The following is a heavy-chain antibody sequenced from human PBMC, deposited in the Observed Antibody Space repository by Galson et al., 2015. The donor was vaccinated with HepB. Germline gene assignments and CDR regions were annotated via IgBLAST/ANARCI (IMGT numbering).Heavy chain of an antibody. CDR3: AKDGGVGATDY. CDR2: ISYDGSNK. V-gene: IGHV3-30*18. J-gene: IGHJ4*02. Sequence: SLRLSCAASGFTFSSYGMHWVRQAPGKGLEWVAVISYDGSNKYYADSVKGRFTISRDNSKNTLYLQMNSLRAEDTAVYYCAKDGGVGATDYWGQGTLVTVSS. CDR1: GFTFSSYG. D-gene: IGHD1-26*01.